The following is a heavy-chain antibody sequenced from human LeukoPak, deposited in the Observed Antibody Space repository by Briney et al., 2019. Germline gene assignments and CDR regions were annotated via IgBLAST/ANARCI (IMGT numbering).Heavy chain of an antibody. D-gene: IGHD3-10*01. V-gene: IGHV1-2*02. Sequence: GASVKVSCKASGYTFTAYYMHWVRQAPGQGLEWMGWINPNSGDTNSAQKFQGRVTMTRDTSISTAYMELRSLRSDDTAVYYCARTERITMVRGVSTYFDYWGQGTLVTVSS. CDR2: INPNSGDT. J-gene: IGHJ4*02. CDR3: ARTERITMVRGVSTYFDY. CDR1: GYTFTAYY.